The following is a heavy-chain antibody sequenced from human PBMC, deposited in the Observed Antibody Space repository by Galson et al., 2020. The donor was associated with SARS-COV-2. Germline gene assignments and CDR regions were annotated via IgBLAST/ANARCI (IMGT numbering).Heavy chain of an antibody. V-gene: IGHV3-11*01. D-gene: IGHD3-3*01. Sequence: GESLKISCAASGFTFSDYYMSWIRQAPGKGLEWVSYISDSGTTVKQADSLMGRFTISRDNTRNSLYLQMNSLGADDTAVYYCARGAYYDFWSGRGDFDLWGRGTLVTVSS. CDR1: GFTFSDYY. CDR3: ARGAYYDFWSGRGDFDL. J-gene: IGHJ2*01. CDR2: ISDSGTTV.